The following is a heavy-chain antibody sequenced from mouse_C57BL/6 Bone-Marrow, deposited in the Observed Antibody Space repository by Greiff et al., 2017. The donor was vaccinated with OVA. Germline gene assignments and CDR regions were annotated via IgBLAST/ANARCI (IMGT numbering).Heavy chain of an antibody. D-gene: IGHD2-1*01. CDR2: INTYNGDT. J-gene: IGHJ2*01. CDR3: AMNYPFYY. V-gene: IGHV1-20*01. CDR1: GYSFTGYF. Sequence: EVMLVESGPELVKPGDSVTISCKASGYSFTGYFMNWVMQSHGKSLAWIGRINTYNGDTFYNQKFKGKATLTVDKSSSTAHMELRSLTSEDSAVYYCAMNYPFYYWGQGTTLTVSS.